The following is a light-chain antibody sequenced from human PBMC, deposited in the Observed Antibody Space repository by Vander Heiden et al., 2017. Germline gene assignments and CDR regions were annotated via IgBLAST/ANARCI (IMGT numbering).Light chain of an antibody. CDR3: QAWDSSSYV. CDR2: QDS. CDR1: KLGDKY. V-gene: IGLV3-1*01. J-gene: IGLJ1*01. Sequence: SYELTQPPSVSVSPGQTASITCSGDKLGDKYACWYQQKPGQSPVLVIYQDSKRPAGIPERFSGSNSGTTATLTISGTQAMDEADYDCQAWDSSSYVFGTGTKGTVL.